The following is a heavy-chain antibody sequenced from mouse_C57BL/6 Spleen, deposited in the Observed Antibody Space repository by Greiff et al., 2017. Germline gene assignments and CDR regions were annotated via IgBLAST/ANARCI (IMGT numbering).Heavy chain of an antibody. CDR2: ISSGGDYI. J-gene: IGHJ2*01. V-gene: IGHV5-9-1*02. D-gene: IGHD1-2*01. CDR3: TTQAPTLPYFDY. CDR1: GFTFSSYA. Sequence: EVKVVESGEGLVKPGGSLKLSCAASGFTFSSYAMSWVRQTPEKRLEWVAYISSGGDYIYYADTVKGRFTISRDNARNTLYLQMSSLKSEDTAMYYCTTQAPTLPYFDYWGQGTTLTVSS.